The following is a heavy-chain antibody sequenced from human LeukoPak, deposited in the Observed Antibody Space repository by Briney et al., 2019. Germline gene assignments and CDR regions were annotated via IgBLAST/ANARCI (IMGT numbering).Heavy chain of an antibody. D-gene: IGHD1-1*01. Sequence: SVKVSCKASGGTFSSYAISWVRQAPGQGLEWMGRIIPIFGTANYAQKFQGRVTITTDESTSTAYMELGSLRSEDTAVYYCARESRTIPPGAFDIWGQGTMVTVSS. CDR3: ARESRTIPPGAFDI. CDR2: IIPIFGTA. J-gene: IGHJ3*02. CDR1: GGTFSSYA. V-gene: IGHV1-69*05.